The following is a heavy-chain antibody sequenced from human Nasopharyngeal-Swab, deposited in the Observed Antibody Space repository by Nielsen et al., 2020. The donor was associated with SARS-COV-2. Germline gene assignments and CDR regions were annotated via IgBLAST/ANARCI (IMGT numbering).Heavy chain of an antibody. CDR2: VNGSGST. V-gene: IGHV4-39*07. CDR1: GGSISSDYYS. J-gene: IGHJ5*01. Sequence: SETLSLTCTVSGGSISSDYYSWGWIRQPPGKGLEWIGEVNGSGSTNYNPSLESRVSISVDTSKKQFSLELTSVTAADTAVYFCARGGRKDARRKGWFDSWGQGELVIVSS. D-gene: IGHD6-6*01. CDR3: ARGGRKDARRKGWFDS.